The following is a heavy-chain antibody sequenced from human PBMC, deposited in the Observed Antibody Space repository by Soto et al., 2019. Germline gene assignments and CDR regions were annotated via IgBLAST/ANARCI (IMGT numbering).Heavy chain of an antibody. CDR2: IYYSGST. J-gene: IGHJ4*02. Sequence: QVQLRESGPGLVKPSQALYLTCTVSGGSISSGDYYWSWIRQPPGKGLEWIGYIYYSGSTYYNPSLKSRVTISVDTSKNQFSLKLSSVTAADTAVYYCARVGGFGATTIDYWGQGTLVTVSS. CDR3: ARVGGFGATTIDY. D-gene: IGHD3-10*01. CDR1: GGSISSGDYY. V-gene: IGHV4-30-4*01.